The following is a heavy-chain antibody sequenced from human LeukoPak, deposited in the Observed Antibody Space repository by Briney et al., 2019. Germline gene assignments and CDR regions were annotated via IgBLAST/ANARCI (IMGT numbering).Heavy chain of an antibody. Sequence: ASVKVSCKASGYTFTSYGISWVRQAPGQGLEWMGWISAYNGNTNYAQKFQGRLTMTGDTSINTAYMELSRLTSDDTAVYHCASRNGPQLLSVYDYWGQGTLVTVSS. V-gene: IGHV1-18*01. CDR1: GYTFTSYG. D-gene: IGHD2-8*01. CDR3: ASRNGPQLLSVYDY. J-gene: IGHJ4*02. CDR2: ISAYNGNT.